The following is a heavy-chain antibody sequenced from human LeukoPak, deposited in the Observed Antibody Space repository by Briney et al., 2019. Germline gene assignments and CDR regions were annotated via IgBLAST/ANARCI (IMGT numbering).Heavy chain of an antibody. CDR3: ARGSLNRRYYYGSGSYYNRGDY. D-gene: IGHD3-10*01. J-gene: IGHJ4*02. V-gene: IGHV4-39*01. CDR1: GGSISSSSYY. CDR2: IYYSGST. Sequence: PSETLSLTCTVSGGSISSSSYYWGWIRQPPGKGLEWIGSIYYSGSTYYNPSLKSRVTISVDTSKNQFSLKLSSVTAADTAVYYCARGSLNRRYYYGSGSYYNRGDYWGQGTLVTVSS.